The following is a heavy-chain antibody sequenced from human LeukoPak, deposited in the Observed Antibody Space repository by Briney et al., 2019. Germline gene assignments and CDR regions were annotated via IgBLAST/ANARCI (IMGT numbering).Heavy chain of an antibody. CDR1: GFTFIRYA. D-gene: IGHD2-2*01. Sequence: PGGSLRLSCEASGFTFIRYAMSWVRQAPGKGLEWVSYISSSGSTIYYADSVKGRFTISRDNAKNSLYLQMNSLRAEDTAVYYCASRYCSSTSCYLYWGQGTLVTVSS. J-gene: IGHJ4*02. V-gene: IGHV3-48*04. CDR2: ISSSGSTI. CDR3: ASRYCSSTSCYLY.